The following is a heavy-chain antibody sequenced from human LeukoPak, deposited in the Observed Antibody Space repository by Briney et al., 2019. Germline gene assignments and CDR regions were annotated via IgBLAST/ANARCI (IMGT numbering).Heavy chain of an antibody. J-gene: IGHJ4*02. CDR3: AQGTGYYDSSGSTDY. D-gene: IGHD3-22*01. CDR1: GFTFSSYS. V-gene: IGHV3-21*01. CDR2: ISSSSSYI. Sequence: GGSLRLSCAASGFTFSSYSMNWVRQAPGKGLEWVSSISSSSSYIYYADSVKGRFTISRDNAKNSLYLQMNSLRAENTAVYYCAQGTGYYDSSGSTDYWGQGTLVTVSS.